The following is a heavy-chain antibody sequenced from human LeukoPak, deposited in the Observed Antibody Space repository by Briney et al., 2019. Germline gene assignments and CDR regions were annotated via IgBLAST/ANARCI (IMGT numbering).Heavy chain of an antibody. CDR3: ARGSRGLSDYYYYGMDV. CDR2: IIPIFGTA. D-gene: IGHD3-16*01. Sequence: LVKVSCKASGGTFSSYAISWVRQAPGQGLEWMGGIIPIFGTANYAQKFQGRVTITADESTSTAYMELSSLRSEDTAVYYCARGSRGLSDYYYYGMDVWGQGTTVTVSS. CDR1: GGTFSSYA. J-gene: IGHJ6*02. V-gene: IGHV1-69*13.